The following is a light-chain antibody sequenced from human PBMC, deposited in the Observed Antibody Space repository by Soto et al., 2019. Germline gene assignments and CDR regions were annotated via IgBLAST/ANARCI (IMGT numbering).Light chain of an antibody. Sequence: AIRMTQSPSSFSASTGDRVTITCRASQGISSYLAWYQQKPGKAPKLLIYAASTLQSGVPSRFSGSGSGTDFTLTISCLQSEDFANYYCQQYYSYSLFGGGTKVEIK. V-gene: IGKV1-8*01. CDR1: QGISSY. CDR3: QQYYSYSL. CDR2: AAS. J-gene: IGKJ4*01.